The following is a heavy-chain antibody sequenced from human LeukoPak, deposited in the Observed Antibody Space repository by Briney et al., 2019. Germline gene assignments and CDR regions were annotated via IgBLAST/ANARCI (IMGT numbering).Heavy chain of an antibody. V-gene: IGHV1-18*01. J-gene: IGHJ5*02. D-gene: IGHD3-3*01. CDR3: ARQGGYDFWSGYYKGDNWFDP. Sequence: GASVKVSCKASGYTFTSYGISWVRQAPGQGLEWMGWISAYNGNTNYAQKLQGRVTMTTDTSTSIAYMELRSLRSDDTAVYYCARQGGYDFWSGYYKGDNWFDPWGQGTLVTVSS. CDR2: ISAYNGNT. CDR1: GYTFTSYG.